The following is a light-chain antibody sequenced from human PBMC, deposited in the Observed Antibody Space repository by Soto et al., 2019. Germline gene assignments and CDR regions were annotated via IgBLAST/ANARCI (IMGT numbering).Light chain of an antibody. CDR3: QQLDSYPRT. Sequence: AIRMTQSPSSLSASTGDRVTITCRASQGISSYLAWYQQKPGKAPKVLIYAASTLLSGVPSRFSGSGSGTEFSLTISSLQPEDFATYYCQQLDSYPRTFGQGTKVDIK. CDR1: QGISSY. J-gene: IGKJ1*01. V-gene: IGKV1-8*01. CDR2: AAS.